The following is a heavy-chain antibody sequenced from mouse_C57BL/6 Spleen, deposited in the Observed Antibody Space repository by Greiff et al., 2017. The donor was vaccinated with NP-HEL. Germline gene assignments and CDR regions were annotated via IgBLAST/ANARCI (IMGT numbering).Heavy chain of an antibody. Sequence: EVQLQQSGPVLVKPGASVKMSCKASGYTFTDYYMNWVKQSHGKSLEWIGVINPYNGGTSYNQKFKGKATLTVDKSSSTAYMELNSLTSEDSAVYYCARRDITTVVATYYYAMDYWGQGTSVTVSS. CDR3: ARRDITTVVATYYYAMDY. D-gene: IGHD1-1*01. J-gene: IGHJ4*01. V-gene: IGHV1-19*01. CDR1: GYTFTDYY. CDR2: INPYNGGT.